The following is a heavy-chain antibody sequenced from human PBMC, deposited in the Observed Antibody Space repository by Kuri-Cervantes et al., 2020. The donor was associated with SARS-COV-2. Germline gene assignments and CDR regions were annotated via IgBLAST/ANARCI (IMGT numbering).Heavy chain of an antibody. Sequence: SDTLSPTCTVSGGSISSDYWSWIRQPQGKGLEWIGFINYSGSSNYNPSLKSRVSISVDTSKNQFSLRLSSVTAADTAVYYCARLGSGWPGIDFWGQGTLVTVSS. CDR2: INYSGSS. D-gene: IGHD6-19*01. CDR3: ARLGSGWPGIDF. CDR1: GGSISSDY. J-gene: IGHJ4*02. V-gene: IGHV4-59*12.